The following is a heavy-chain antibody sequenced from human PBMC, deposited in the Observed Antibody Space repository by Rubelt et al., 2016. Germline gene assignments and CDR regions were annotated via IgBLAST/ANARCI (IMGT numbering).Heavy chain of an antibody. V-gene: IGHV1-3*01. CDR1: GYTFTSYA. Sequence: QVQLVQSGAEVKKPGASVKVSCKASGYTFTSYAMHWVRQAPGQRLEWMGWINAGNGKTKYSQKFQGRVTITRDTSASPAYMELSSLRSEDTAVYYCARAQRIRLLMVYAPTFDYWGQGTLVTVSS. CDR2: INAGNGKT. CDR3: ARAQRIRLLMVYAPTFDY. D-gene: IGHD2-8*01. J-gene: IGHJ4*02.